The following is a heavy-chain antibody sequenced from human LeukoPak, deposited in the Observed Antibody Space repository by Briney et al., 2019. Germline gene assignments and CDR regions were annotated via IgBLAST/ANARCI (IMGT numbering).Heavy chain of an antibody. CDR1: GFSLSGGYY. J-gene: IGHJ1*01. Sequence: PSETLSLNCAVSGFSLSGGYYWVWSRQPPGKGLEWIGSVYHNGNTLFNTSLKSRVTLSVDSSKNQFSLRLSSVTAADTARYYCARNEGIVVAGTWFDSWGQGTLVFVSS. V-gene: IGHV4-38-2*01. D-gene: IGHD6-19*01. CDR3: ARNEGIVVAGTWFDS. CDR2: VYHNGNT.